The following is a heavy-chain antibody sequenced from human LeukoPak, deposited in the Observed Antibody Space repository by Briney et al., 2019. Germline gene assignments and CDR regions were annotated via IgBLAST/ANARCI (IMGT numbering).Heavy chain of an antibody. CDR3: AKSNSGWYYYYGMDV. Sequence: GGSLRLSCAASGFTFSSYAMSWVRQAPGKGLEWVSAISGSGGSTYYADSVKGRFTISRDNSKNTLFLQMNSLRAEDTAVYYCAKSNSGWYYYYGMDVWGQGTTVTVSS. J-gene: IGHJ6*02. CDR2: ISGSGGST. V-gene: IGHV3-23*01. D-gene: IGHD6-19*01. CDR1: GFTFSSYA.